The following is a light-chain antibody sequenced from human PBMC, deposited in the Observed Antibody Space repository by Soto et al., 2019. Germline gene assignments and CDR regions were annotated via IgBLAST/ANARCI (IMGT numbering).Light chain of an antibody. CDR1: SGDVGAYNY. CDR3: SSYTITSTIV. V-gene: IGLV2-14*01. Sequence: QSALTQPASVSGSPGQSITISCTGTSGDVGAYNYVSWYQQHPGKAPKLIIYNVTYRPSRVSNRFSGSKSGNTASLTISGLQTEDETDYYCSSYTITSTIVFGTGTKLTVL. CDR2: NVT. J-gene: IGLJ1*01.